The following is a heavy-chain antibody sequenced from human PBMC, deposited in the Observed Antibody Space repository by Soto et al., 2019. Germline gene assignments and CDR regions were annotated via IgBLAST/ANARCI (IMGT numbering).Heavy chain of an antibody. CDR3: ARGDVSSSGWPPPLDYFDY. V-gene: IGHV4-59*01. CDR1: GGSISSYY. J-gene: IGHJ4*02. D-gene: IGHD6-19*01. Sequence: PSETLSLTCTVSGGSISSYYWSWIRQPPGKGLEWIGYIYYSGSTNYNPSLKSRVTISVDTSKNQFSLKLSSVTAADTAVYYCARGDVSSSGWPPPLDYFDYWGQGTLVTVSS. CDR2: IYYSGST.